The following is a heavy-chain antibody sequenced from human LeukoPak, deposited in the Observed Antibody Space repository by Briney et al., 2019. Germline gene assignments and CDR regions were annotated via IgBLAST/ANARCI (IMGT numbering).Heavy chain of an antibody. CDR3: ASESMIVVADDAFDI. D-gene: IGHD3-22*01. J-gene: IGHJ3*02. CDR2: INPNSGGT. Sequence: GASVKVSCKASGYSFTTYYMHWVRQAPGQGLEWMGRINPNSGGTNYAQKFQGRVPMTRDTSISTAYMELSRLRSDDTAVYYCASESMIVVADDAFDIWGQGTMVTVSS. V-gene: IGHV1-2*06. CDR1: GYSFTTYY.